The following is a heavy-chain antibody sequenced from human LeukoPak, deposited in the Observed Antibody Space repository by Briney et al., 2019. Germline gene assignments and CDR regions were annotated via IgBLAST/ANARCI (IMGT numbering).Heavy chain of an antibody. J-gene: IGHJ4*02. V-gene: IGHV4-4*02. D-gene: IGHD6-19*01. CDR3: TCHSGWSGPSE. Sequence: SETLSLTCAVSGGSISSSWWSWVRQPPGKGLEWIGEIFHSGSTNYNPSLKSRVTISVDKSKNHFSLELTSVIAADTAVYYCTCHSGWSGPSEWGQGTLVIVSS. CDR2: IFHSGST. CDR1: GGSISSSW.